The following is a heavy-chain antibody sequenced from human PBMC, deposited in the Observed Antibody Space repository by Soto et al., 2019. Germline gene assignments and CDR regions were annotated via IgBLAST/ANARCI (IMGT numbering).Heavy chain of an antibody. Sequence: QITLKESGPTLVKPTQTLTLTCSFSGFSLTTDGEGVGWVRQTPGEALEWLALIYWDDDERYSPSLKTRLPITKDPSKNQVVLIMTNMAPMDTATYYCAHSRNLITEDAQVGDFDSWGQGTLVTVSS. CDR1: GFSLTTDGEG. V-gene: IGHV2-5*02. J-gene: IGHJ4*02. CDR2: IYWDDDE. CDR3: AHSRNLITEDAQVGDFDS. D-gene: IGHD3-10*01.